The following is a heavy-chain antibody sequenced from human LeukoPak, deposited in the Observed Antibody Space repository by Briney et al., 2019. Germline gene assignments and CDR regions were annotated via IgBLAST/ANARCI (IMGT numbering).Heavy chain of an antibody. Sequence: PGGSLRLSCAASGFAFNTYSITWVRQAPGKGLEWVSSISSGSSDIYYAGSLKGRFAISRDNAKNSLFLQMNDLRPVDTAMYYCARIRGAYDSLDYWGQGTLVTVSS. V-gene: IGHV3-21*01. CDR3: ARIRGAYDSLDY. CDR1: GFAFNTYS. J-gene: IGHJ4*02. D-gene: IGHD5-12*01. CDR2: ISSGSSDI.